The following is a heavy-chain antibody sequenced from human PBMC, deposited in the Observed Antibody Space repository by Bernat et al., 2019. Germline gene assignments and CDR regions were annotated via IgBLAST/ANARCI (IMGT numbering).Heavy chain of an antibody. CDR1: GYSPSSYW. J-gene: IGHJ6*02. D-gene: IGHD5-18*01. Sequence: EVQLVQSGAEVKKPGESLKISCTGSGYSPSSYWIGWVRQMPGERLEWMGIIYPVYSVTRYSPSFQGKITISADKSTSTAYMQWSSLNTSDTAVDYCARHTDSSGSRTGDLDVWGQGTTVTVSS. V-gene: IGHV5-51*01. CDR2: IYPVYSVT. CDR3: ARHTDSSGSRTGDLDV.